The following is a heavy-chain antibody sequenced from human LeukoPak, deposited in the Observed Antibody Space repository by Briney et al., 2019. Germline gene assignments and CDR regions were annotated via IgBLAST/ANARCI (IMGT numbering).Heavy chain of an antibody. CDR1: GGSISSYY. Sequence: PSETLSLTCTVSGGSISSYYWSWIRQPPGKGLEWIGYIYYSGSTNYNPSLKSRVTISVDTSKNQFSLKLSSVTAAATAVYYCAVTYYDFWSGYFYCDYWGQGTLVTVSS. V-gene: IGHV4-59*01. CDR2: IYYSGST. CDR3: AVTYYDFWSGYFYCDY. D-gene: IGHD3-3*01. J-gene: IGHJ4*02.